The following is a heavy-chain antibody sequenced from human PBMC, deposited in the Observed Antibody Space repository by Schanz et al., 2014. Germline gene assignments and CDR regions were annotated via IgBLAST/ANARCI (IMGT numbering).Heavy chain of an antibody. J-gene: IGHJ2*01. CDR3: ARNRGSGGQNWYFDL. D-gene: IGHD1-26*01. V-gene: IGHV3-23*04. CDR1: GFSFSDHA. CDR2: ISGSGGST. Sequence: VQLVESGGGVVQPGRSLRLSCAASGFSFSDHAMDWVRQAPGKGLLWVSAISGSGGSTYYADSVKGRFTISRDNTKNSLFLQLNSLRADDTAVYYCARNRGSGGQNWYFDLWGRGTLVTVSS.